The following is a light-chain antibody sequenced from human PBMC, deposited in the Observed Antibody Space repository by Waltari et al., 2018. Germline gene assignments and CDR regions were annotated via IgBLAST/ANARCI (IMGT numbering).Light chain of an antibody. J-gene: IGKJ2*01. V-gene: IGKV3-11*01. CDR3: QQRSNWPPMYT. CDR2: DAS. CDR1: QSVNTK. Sequence: EIVLTQSPATLSLSPGHGATLSCRASQSVNTKLAWYQQKPSQAHRRLLYDASNRATGIPCRFSGRGSETDFTLTISSLEPKDFAVYDCQQRSNWPPMYTFGQGTKLEI.